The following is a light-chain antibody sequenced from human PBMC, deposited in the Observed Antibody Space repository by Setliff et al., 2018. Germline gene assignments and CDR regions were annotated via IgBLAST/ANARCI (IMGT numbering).Light chain of an antibody. CDR1: SSDVGGYNY. Sequence: LAQPRSVSGSPGQSVTISCTGTSSDVGGYNYVSWYQQHPGKAPKLMIYDVSKRPSGVPDRFSGSKSGNTASLTISGLQAEDEADYYCCSYAGSYTYVFGTGTKV. CDR2: DVS. CDR3: CSYAGSYTYV. J-gene: IGLJ1*01. V-gene: IGLV2-11*01.